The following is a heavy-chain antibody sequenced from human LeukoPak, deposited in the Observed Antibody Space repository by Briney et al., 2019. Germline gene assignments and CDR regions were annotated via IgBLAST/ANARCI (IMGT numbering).Heavy chain of an antibody. CDR3: ASKWFCGGDCYYQIDF. D-gene: IGHD2-21*02. CDR2: ASYDGTRQ. J-gene: IGHJ4*02. Sequence: GRSLRLSCVGSGFSFGRHAMHWVRQAPGKGLEWLVVASYDGTRQYYADFVRGRFTISRDNSKNTLFLQMNSLRPEDTAVYYCASKWFCGGDCYYQIDFWGQGTLVTVSS. CDR1: GFSFGRHA. V-gene: IGHV3-30*04.